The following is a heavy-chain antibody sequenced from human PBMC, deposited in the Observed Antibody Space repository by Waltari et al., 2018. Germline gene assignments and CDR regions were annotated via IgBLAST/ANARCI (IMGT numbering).Heavy chain of an antibody. CDR3: ARQAAAGPTRFDY. Sequence: QVQLQESGPGLVKPSETLSLTCAVSGYSISSGYYWGWIRQPPGKGLEWIGSIYHSGSTNYNPSLKSRVTISVDTSKNQFSLKLSSVTAADTAVYYCARQAAAGPTRFDYWGQGTLVTVSS. J-gene: IGHJ4*02. CDR1: GYSISSGYY. V-gene: IGHV4-38-2*01. D-gene: IGHD6-13*01. CDR2: IYHSGST.